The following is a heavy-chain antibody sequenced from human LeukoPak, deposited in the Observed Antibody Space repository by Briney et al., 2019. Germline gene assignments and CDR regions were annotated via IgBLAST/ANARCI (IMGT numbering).Heavy chain of an antibody. D-gene: IGHD4-17*01. CDR3: ARDLVLDGDYLNEENWFDP. CDR1: GGSFSGYY. CDR2: INHSGST. Sequence: SETLSLTCAVYGGSFSGYYWSWIRQPPGKGLEWIGEINHSGSTSYNPSLKSRVTISVDTSKNQFSLKLSSVTAEDTAVYYCARDLVLDGDYLNEENWFDPWGQGTLVTVSS. J-gene: IGHJ5*02. V-gene: IGHV4-34*01.